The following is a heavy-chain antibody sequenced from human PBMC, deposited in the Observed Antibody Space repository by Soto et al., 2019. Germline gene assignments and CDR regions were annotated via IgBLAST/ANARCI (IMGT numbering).Heavy chain of an antibody. D-gene: IGHD3-10*01. J-gene: IGHJ3*02. CDR3: ARDRDNDSVFDI. CDR2: IYSNGQS. V-gene: IGHV3-53*01. Sequence: LRLSCAASGVTVSKNYMSWVRQASGKGLEWVSVIYSNGQSYYADSVKGRFTISRDNSKNMLYLEMNSLRVEDTAMYYCARDRDNDSVFDIWGQGTMVTVSS. CDR1: GVTVSKNY.